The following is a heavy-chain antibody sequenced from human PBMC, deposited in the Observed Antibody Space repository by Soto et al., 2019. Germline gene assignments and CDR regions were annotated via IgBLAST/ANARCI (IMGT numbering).Heavy chain of an antibody. CDR3: ARNYVDIVATIQDY. V-gene: IGHV1-18*01. J-gene: IGHJ4*02. Sequence: ASVQVSCTASGYTFTRYGISWVREAPGQGLEWMGWISAYNGNTNYAQKLQGRVTMTTDTSTSTAYMELRSLRSDDTAVYYCARNYVDIVATIQDYWGQGTLGIVSS. CDR2: ISAYNGNT. D-gene: IGHD5-12*01. CDR1: GYTFTRYG.